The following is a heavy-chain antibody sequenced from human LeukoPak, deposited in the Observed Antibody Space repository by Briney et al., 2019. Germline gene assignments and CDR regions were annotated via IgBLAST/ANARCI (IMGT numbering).Heavy chain of an antibody. CDR2: ISYDGSNK. CDR1: GFTFSSYA. J-gene: IGHJ6*03. D-gene: IGHD3-3*01. CDR3: ASGVYDFWSGLNYYYYMDV. Sequence: GGSLRLSCAASGFTFSSYAMHWVRQAPGKGLEWVAVISYDGSNKYYADSVKGRFTISRDNSKNTLYLQMNSLRAEDTAVYYCASGVYDFWSGLNYYYYMDVWGKGTTVTVSS. V-gene: IGHV3-30*01.